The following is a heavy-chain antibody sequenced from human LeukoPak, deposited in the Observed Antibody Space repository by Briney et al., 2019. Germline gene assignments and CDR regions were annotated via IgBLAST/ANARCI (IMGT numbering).Heavy chain of an antibody. D-gene: IGHD3-10*01. V-gene: IGHV1-2*02. CDR3: ARGGTFAGDTSVWFDP. J-gene: IGHJ5*02. CDR2: INPNSSGT. CDR1: GYTFTGYY. Sequence: GASVKVSCRASGYTFTGYYMHWVRQAPGQGLEWMGWINPNSSGTNYAQKFQGRVTVTRDTSISTAYLELSRLRSDDTAVYYCARGGTFAGDTSVWFDPWGQGTLVTVSS.